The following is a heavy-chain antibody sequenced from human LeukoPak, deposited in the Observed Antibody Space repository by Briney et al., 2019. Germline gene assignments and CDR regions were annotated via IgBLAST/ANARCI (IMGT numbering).Heavy chain of an antibody. CDR2: IIPIFGTA. D-gene: IGHD5-12*01. V-gene: IGHV1-69*13. CDR3: ARDRRSIGGYDFGYYYGMDV. J-gene: IGHJ6*02. Sequence: SVKVSCKASGGTFSSYAISWVRQALGQGLEWMGGIIPIFGTANYAQKFQGRVTITADESTSTAYMELSSLRSEDTAVYYCARDRRSIGGYDFGYYYGMDVWGQGTTVTVSS. CDR1: GGTFSSYA.